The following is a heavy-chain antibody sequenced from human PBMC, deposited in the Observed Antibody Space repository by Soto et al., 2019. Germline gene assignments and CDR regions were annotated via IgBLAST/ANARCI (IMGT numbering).Heavy chain of an antibody. D-gene: IGHD2-8*01. CDR1: GFIFSTYS. Sequence: LRLSCAASGFIFSTYSMNWVRQAPGKGLEWVSYISFSSSTIFYADSVRGRFTISRDNAKNSLYLQMNTLRDEDTAVYYCARDNGMAGSFDPWGQGTLVTVSS. J-gene: IGHJ5*02. CDR2: ISFSSSTI. V-gene: IGHV3-48*02. CDR3: ARDNGMAGSFDP.